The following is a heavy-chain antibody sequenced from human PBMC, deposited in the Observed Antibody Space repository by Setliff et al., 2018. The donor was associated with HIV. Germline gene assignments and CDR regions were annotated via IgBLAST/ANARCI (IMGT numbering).Heavy chain of an antibody. CDR3: VRVSSSGYYGEGAFDI. V-gene: IGHV4-38-2*02. CDR2: IYNTGGT. J-gene: IGHJ3*02. D-gene: IGHD3-22*01. Sequence: SETLSLTCSVSGDPITRGSYWGWVRQPPGKGLEWLGHIYNTGGTYDNPTLKSRVTISVDTSKNQFSLELTSVTAADTAVFYCVRVSSSGYYGEGAFDIWGQGTVVTVSS. CDR1: GDPITRGSY.